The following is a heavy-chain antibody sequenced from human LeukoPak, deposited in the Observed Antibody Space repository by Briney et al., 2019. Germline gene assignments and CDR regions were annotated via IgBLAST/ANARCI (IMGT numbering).Heavy chain of an antibody. CDR3: ARHRDYYDT. V-gene: IGHV4-59*08. D-gene: IGHD3-16*01. Sequence: PSETLSLACTVSGSSLNTNFWTWIRQPPGKGLEWIGYIYSSGSANYNPSPKSRVIISGDTSKNQISLRLTSVTAADTAMYFCARHRDYYDTWGHGTLVTVSS. CDR1: GSSLNTNF. CDR2: IYSSGSA. J-gene: IGHJ4*01.